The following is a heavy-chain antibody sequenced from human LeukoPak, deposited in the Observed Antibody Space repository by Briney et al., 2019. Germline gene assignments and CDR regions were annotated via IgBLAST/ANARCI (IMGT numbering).Heavy chain of an antibody. Sequence: PGGSLRLSCAASGFTFSSYWMHWVRQAPGKVLVWVSHINTDGSSTSYADSVKGRFPISRDNAKNTLYLQMNSLRVEDKAVYYCATFPTITVIVGGVFDYWGQGTLVTVSS. CDR3: ATFPTITVIVGGVFDY. CDR1: GFTFSSYW. J-gene: IGHJ4*02. V-gene: IGHV3-74*01. D-gene: IGHD2/OR15-2a*01. CDR2: INTDGSST.